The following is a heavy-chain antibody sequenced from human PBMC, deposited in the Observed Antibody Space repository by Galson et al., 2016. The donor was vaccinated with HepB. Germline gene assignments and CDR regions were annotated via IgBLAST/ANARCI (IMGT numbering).Heavy chain of an antibody. CDR3: AKGGYYDFWTDYFIGY. CDR1: GFTFSKFW. D-gene: IGHD3/OR15-3a*01. J-gene: IGHJ4*02. CDR2: ISDSATST. Sequence: SLRLSCAVSGFTFSKFWMHWVRQAPGKGLQWVSGISDSATSTYYADSVKGRFTISRDNSKNTLFLQMNSLRAEDTAVYYCAKGGYYDFWTDYFIGYWGQGTLVTVSS. V-gene: IGHV3-23*01.